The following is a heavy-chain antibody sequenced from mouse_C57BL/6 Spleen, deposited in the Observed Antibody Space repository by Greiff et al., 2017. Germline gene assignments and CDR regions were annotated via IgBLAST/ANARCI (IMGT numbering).Heavy chain of an antibody. V-gene: IGHV5-4*01. J-gene: IGHJ2*01. CDR3: ARDYWGNYERDYFDY. Sequence: EVKLVESGGGLVKPGGSLKLSCAASGFTFSSYAMSWVRQTPEKRLEWVATISDGGSYTYYPDNVKGRFTISRDNAKNNLYLQMSHLKSEDTAMYYCARDYWGNYERDYFDYWGQGTTLTVSS. CDR2: ISDGGSYT. D-gene: IGHD2-1*01. CDR1: GFTFSSYA.